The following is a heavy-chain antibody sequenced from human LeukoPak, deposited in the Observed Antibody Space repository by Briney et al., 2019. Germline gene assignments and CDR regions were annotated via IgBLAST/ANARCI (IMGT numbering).Heavy chain of an antibody. D-gene: IGHD5/OR15-5a*01. CDR3: AKGGLRVTDY. CDR1: GFIFSNYW. J-gene: IGHJ4*02. V-gene: IGHV3-74*03. CDR2: VNNDGSST. Sequence: GGSLRLSCAASGFIFSNYWMHWVRQAPGKGLVWVSRVNNDGSSTTYADSVKGRFTISRDNAKNTLYLQINSLRAEDTAVYYCAKGGLRVTDYRGQGTLVTVSS.